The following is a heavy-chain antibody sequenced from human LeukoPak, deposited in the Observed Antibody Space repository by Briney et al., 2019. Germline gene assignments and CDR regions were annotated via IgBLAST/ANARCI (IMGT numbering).Heavy chain of an antibody. J-gene: IGHJ4*02. CDR2: INHSGSP. CDR3: ARGGRYRGVSLDY. V-gene: IGHV4-34*01. Sequence: SETLSFTCAVYGGSFSDYYWTWIRQPPGKGLEWIGEINHSGSPNNNPSLKSRVSISFDTSKNQFSLKLTSVTAADTAVYYCARGGRYRGVSLDYWGQGTLVTVSS. D-gene: IGHD5-18*01. CDR1: GGSFSDYY.